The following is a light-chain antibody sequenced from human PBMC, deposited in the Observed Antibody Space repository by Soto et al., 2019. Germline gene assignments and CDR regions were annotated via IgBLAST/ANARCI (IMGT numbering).Light chain of an antibody. J-gene: IGLJ1*01. CDR1: SSDIGANDF. CDR3: CSYIGGASYV. CDR2: QVT. V-gene: IGLV2-14*01. Sequence: QSALTQPASVSGSPGQSITISCTGSSSDIGANDFVSWYQQRPGKAPQLIIHQVTQRPSGVSNRFSGSKSDITASLTISGPQADDEADYYCCSYIGGASYVFGTGTKLTVL.